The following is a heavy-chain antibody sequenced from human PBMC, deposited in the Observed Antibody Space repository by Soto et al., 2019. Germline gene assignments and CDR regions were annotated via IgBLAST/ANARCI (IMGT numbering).Heavy chain of an antibody. J-gene: IGHJ6*03. Sequence: QVQLQESGPGLVKPSQTLSLTCTVSGGSISNGAYSWTWAREPPGKGLEWIGYIYYTRSTYYMPSLKSRVIISLDTSKNQFSLKLSSVTAADTAVYYCATLGRFWSCFNYMDVLGRGTTVTVSS. CDR3: ATLGRFWSCFNYMDV. D-gene: IGHD3-3*01. CDR2: IYYTRST. V-gene: IGHV4-31*03. CDR1: GGSISNGAYS.